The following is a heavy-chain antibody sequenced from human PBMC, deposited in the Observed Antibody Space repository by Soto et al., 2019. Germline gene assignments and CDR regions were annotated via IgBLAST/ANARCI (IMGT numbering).Heavy chain of an antibody. D-gene: IGHD5-12*01. CDR1: GDSISSYY. CDR2: AYYGGNT. J-gene: IGHJ3*01. V-gene: IGHV4-59*08. Sequence: QVQLQESGPGLVKPSETLSLTCTVSGDSISSYYWSWIRQPPGKGLEWIGYAYYGGNTNYNPSLKSRVTISVDTSKSQFALKLTSVTGADTAVYYFAKHLSAWLRIEAFDVWGPGTMVTVSS. CDR3: AKHLSAWLRIEAFDV.